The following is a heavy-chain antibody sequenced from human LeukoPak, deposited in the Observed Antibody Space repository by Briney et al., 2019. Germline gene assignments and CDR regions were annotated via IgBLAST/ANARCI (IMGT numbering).Heavy chain of an antibody. CDR3: ARDPLFRHDYSPSYYFDY. CDR2: INPNSGGT. CDR1: GYTFTGYY. Sequence: ASVKVSCKASGYTFTGYYMHWVRQAPGQGLEWMGWINPNSGGTNYAQKFQGRVTMTRDTSISTAYMELSRLRSDDTAVYYCARDPLFRHDYSPSYYFDYWGQGTLVTVSS. D-gene: IGHD4-11*01. V-gene: IGHV1-2*02. J-gene: IGHJ4*02.